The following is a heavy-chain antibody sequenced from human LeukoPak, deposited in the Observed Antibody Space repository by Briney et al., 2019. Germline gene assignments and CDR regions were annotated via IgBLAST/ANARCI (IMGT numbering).Heavy chain of an antibody. D-gene: IGHD2-15*01. CDR3: ARAPDIVGGY. CDR1: GFTFSSYA. CDR2: ISYDGSNK. V-gene: IGHV3-30*04. J-gene: IGHJ4*02. Sequence: PGRSLRLSCAASGFTFSSYAMHWVRQAPGKGLEWVAVISYDGSNKYYADSVKGRFTISRDNSKNTLYLQMNSLRAEDTAVYYCARAPDIVGGYWGQGTLVTVSS.